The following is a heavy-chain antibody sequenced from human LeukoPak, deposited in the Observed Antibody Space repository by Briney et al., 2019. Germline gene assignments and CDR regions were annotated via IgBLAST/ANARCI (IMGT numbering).Heavy chain of an antibody. CDR1: GYTFTSNY. J-gene: IGHJ4*02. CDR3: ALLTGFDY. D-gene: IGHD3-9*01. CDR2: ISPSGGST. Sequence: ASVKVSCKAFGYTFTSNYMHWVRQAPGQGPEWMGVISPSGGSTTYAQKFQGRVTLTRDMSTSTDYLELSSLRAEDTAVYYCALLTGFDYWGQGTLVTVSS. V-gene: IGHV1-46*01.